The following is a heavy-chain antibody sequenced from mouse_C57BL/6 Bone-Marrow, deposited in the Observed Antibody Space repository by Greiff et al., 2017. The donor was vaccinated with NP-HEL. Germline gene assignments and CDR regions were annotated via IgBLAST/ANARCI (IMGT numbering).Heavy chain of an antibody. Sequence: VQLQQPGAELVKPGASVKLSCKASGYTFTSYWMHWVKQRPGQGLEWIGMIHPNSGSTNYNEKFKSKATLTVDKSSSTAYMQLSSLTSEDSAVYYGAREGGSSPYYYAMDYWGQGTSVTVSS. V-gene: IGHV1-64*01. CDR3: AREGGSSPYYYAMDY. CDR1: GYTFTSYW. CDR2: IHPNSGST. D-gene: IGHD1-1*01. J-gene: IGHJ4*01.